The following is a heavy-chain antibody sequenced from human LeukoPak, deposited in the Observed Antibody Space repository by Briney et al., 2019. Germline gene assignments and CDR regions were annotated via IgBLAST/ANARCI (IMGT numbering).Heavy chain of an antibody. J-gene: IGHJ5*02. CDR2: IKPNSGGT. CDR1: GYSFADYY. CDR3: ATNILVRDIINWFDP. D-gene: IGHD3-10*01. Sequence: ASVKVSCKASGYSFADYYMHWVRQAPGQGLEWMGWIKPNSGGTRSAQKFQGRVTMTRDTSISTACMELSSLRYDDTAVYYCATNILVRDIINWFDPWGQGTLVTVSS. V-gene: IGHV1-2*02.